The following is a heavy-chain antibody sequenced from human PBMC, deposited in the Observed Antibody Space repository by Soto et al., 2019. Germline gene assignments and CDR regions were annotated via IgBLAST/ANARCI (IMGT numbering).Heavy chain of an antibody. CDR2: FDPEDGET. CDR1: GYTLTELS. D-gene: IGHD7-27*01. Sequence: GASVKVSCKVSGYTLTELSMHWVRQAPGKGLEWMGGFDPEDGETIYAQKFQGRVTMTEDTSTDTAYMELSSLRSEDTAVYYCATDRDKWGLSGMDVWGQGTTVTVSS. J-gene: IGHJ6*02. V-gene: IGHV1-24*01. CDR3: ATDRDKWGLSGMDV.